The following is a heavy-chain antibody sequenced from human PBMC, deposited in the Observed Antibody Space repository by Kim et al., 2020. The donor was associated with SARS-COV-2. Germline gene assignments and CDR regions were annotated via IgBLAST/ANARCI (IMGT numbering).Heavy chain of an antibody. V-gene: IGHV7-4-1*02. Sequence: ASVKVSCKASGYTFTSYAMNWVRQAPGQGLEWMGWINTNTGNPTYAQGFTGRFVFSLDTSVSTAYLQISSLKAEDTAVYYCARDSVVVAAEVFDYWGQGTLVTVSS. CDR3: ARDSVVVAAEVFDY. J-gene: IGHJ4*02. CDR1: GYTFTSYA. CDR2: INTNTGNP. D-gene: IGHD2-15*01.